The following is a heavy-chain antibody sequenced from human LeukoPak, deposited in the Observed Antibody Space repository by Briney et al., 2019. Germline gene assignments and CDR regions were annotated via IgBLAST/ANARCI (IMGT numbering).Heavy chain of an antibody. CDR3: ARGWEVVRLDN. J-gene: IGHJ4*02. D-gene: IGHD2-2*01. CDR2: IYTSGSS. Sequence: SETLSLTCSVSGGSITSHYWNWIRQPAGKGLEWIGRIYTSGSSNYNPSLKSRVTMSVDTSKNQFSLKLTSVTAADTAVYFCARGWEVVRLDNWGQGTLVTVSS. CDR1: GGSITSHY. V-gene: IGHV4-4*07.